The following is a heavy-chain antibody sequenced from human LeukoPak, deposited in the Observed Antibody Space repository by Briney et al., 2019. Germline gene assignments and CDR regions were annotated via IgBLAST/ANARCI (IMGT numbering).Heavy chain of an antibody. CDR3: ARGSRSGGYLLDY. J-gene: IGHJ4*02. D-gene: IGHD1-26*01. Sequence: ASVKVSCKASGYTFTGYCMHWVRQAPGQGLEWMGWINPNSGGTNYAQKIQGRVTMTRDTSISTAYMELSRLRSDDTAVYYCARGSRSGGYLLDYWGQGTLVTVSS. V-gene: IGHV1-2*02. CDR1: GYTFTGYC. CDR2: INPNSGGT.